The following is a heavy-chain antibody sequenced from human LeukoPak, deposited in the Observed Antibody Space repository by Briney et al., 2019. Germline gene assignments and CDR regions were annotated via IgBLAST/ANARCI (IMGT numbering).Heavy chain of an antibody. V-gene: IGHV1-2*02. Sequence: ASVKVSCKASGYSLSDYHLHWVRQAPGQGLEWMGDINPRNGATKYAQKFQGRVTMTRDTSVSTVYMDLSGLTPDDTAVYYCARDPQYTFGYPTYDCWGQGTLVTVPS. CDR1: GYSLSDYH. CDR2: INPRNGAT. D-gene: IGHD2-2*03. CDR3: ARDPQYTFGYPTYDC. J-gene: IGHJ4*02.